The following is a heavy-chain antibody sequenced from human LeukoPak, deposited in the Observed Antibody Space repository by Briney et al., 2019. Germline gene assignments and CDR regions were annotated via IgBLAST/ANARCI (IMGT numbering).Heavy chain of an antibody. CDR2: ISGSGGST. Sequence: PGGSLRLSCAASGFTFSSYAMSWVRQAPGKGLEWVSAISGSGGSTYYADSVKGRFTIPRDNSKNTLYLQMNSLRAEDTAVYYCAKGGPAILYCSSTSCYLYWGQGTLVTVSS. V-gene: IGHV3-23*01. J-gene: IGHJ4*02. D-gene: IGHD2-2*01. CDR3: AKGGPAILYCSSTSCYLY. CDR1: GFTFSSYA.